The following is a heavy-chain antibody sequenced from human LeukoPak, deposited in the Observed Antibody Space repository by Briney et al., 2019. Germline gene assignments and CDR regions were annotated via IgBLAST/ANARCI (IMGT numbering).Heavy chain of an antibody. CDR1: GFTFSSYA. J-gene: IGHJ6*04. Sequence: GGSLRLSCAASGFTFSSYAMSWVCQAPGKGLEWVSYISSSGSTIYYADSVKGRFTISRDNAKNSLYLQMNSLRAEDTAVYYCAELGITMIGGVWGKGTTVTISS. D-gene: IGHD3-10*02. CDR2: ISSSGSTI. CDR3: AELGITMIGGV. V-gene: IGHV3-48*03.